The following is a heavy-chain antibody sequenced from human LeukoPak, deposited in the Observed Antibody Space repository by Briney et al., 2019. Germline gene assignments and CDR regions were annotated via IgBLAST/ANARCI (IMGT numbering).Heavy chain of an antibody. V-gene: IGHV4-34*01. D-gene: IGHD3-22*01. J-gene: IGHJ3*02. CDR3: ARVYYDSSGYDAFDI. CDR2: INHGGST. Sequence: KPSETLSLTCTVSGGSISSDYWSWFRQPPGKGLEWIGEINHGGSTNYNPSLKSRVTISVDTSKNQFSLKLSSVTAADTAVYYCARVYYDSSGYDAFDIWGQGTMVTVSS. CDR1: GGSISSDY.